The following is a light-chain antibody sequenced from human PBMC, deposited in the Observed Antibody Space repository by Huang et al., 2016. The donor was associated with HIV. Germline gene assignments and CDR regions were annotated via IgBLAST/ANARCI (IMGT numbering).Light chain of an antibody. J-gene: IGKJ2*01. CDR2: DAS. V-gene: IGKV3-11*01. CDR3: QQRGSWPRT. CDR1: QSVGTY. Sequence: EVVLTQSPATLSWSLGQRATLSCRASQSVGTYLAWYQQKPAQPPRLLIYDASDRATGIPARFSGSGSGTDFTLTISTLEPEDFALYYCQQRGSWPRTFGQGTKLEIK.